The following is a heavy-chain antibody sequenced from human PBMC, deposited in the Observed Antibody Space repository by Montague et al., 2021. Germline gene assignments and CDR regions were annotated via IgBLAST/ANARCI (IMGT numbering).Heavy chain of an antibody. V-gene: IGHV4-31*03. Sequence: TLSLTCTVSGDSLSSIGYSWTWIRQPPGKGLEWIGYMYYSGSTYYNPSLKSRVTISVDTSKNQFSLRPTSVTAADTAVYYCARGRLATGDFDYWGQGTLVTVSS. J-gene: IGHJ4*02. CDR3: ARGRLATGDFDY. CDR2: MYYSGST. D-gene: IGHD6-13*01. CDR1: GDSLSSIGYS.